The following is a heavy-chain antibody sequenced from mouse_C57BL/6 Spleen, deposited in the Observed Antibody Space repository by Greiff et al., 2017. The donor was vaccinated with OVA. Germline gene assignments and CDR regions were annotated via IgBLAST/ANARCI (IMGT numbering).Heavy chain of an antibody. D-gene: IGHD1-1*01. CDR2: INPNNGGT. Sequence: VQLKESGPELVKPGASVKMSCKASGYTFTDYNMHWVKQSHGKSLEWIGYINPNNGGTSYNQKFKGKATLTVNKSSSTAYMELRSLTSEDSAVYYCARPYYYGSSSYFDYWGQGTTLTVSS. CDR1: GYTFTDYN. J-gene: IGHJ2*01. CDR3: ARPYYYGSSSYFDY. V-gene: IGHV1-22*01.